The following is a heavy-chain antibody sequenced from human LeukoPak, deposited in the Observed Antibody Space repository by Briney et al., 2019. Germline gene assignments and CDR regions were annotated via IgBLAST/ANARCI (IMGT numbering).Heavy chain of an antibody. D-gene: IGHD5-24*01. CDR2: IPGSGGNT. Sequence: GGSLRLSCAASGFNFSSYAMSWVRQAPGKGLEWVSTIPGSGGNTYYKDSVKGRFTISRDNSKNTLYLQMNSLRAEDTAVYYCAKWLRVATTYFDFWGQGTLVTVSS. V-gene: IGHV3-23*01. J-gene: IGHJ4*02. CDR1: GFNFSSYA. CDR3: AKWLRVATTYFDF.